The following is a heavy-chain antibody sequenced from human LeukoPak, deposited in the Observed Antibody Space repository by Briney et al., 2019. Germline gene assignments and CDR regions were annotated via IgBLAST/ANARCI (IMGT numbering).Heavy chain of an antibody. CDR2: ISSSGTTI. V-gene: IGHV3-48*03. CDR1: GFTFSSYE. CDR3: ARVGVVVAATGNLWFDP. D-gene: IGHD2-15*01. J-gene: IGHJ5*02. Sequence: GGSPRLSCAASGFTFSSYEMNWVRQAPGKGLEWVSYISSSGTTIYYADSVKGRFTISRDNAKNSLYLQMNSLRAEDTAVYYCARVGVVVAATGNLWFDPWGQGTLATVSS.